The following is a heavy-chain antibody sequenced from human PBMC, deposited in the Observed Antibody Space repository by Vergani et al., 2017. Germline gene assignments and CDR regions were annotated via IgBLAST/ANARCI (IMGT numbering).Heavy chain of an antibody. V-gene: IGHV1-69*12. CDR1: GGTFSSYA. J-gene: IGHJ4*02. CDR3: ARVAGNYYDSSGYSDY. Sequence: QVQLVQSGAEVKKPGSSVKVSCKASGGTFSSYAISWVRQAPGQGLEWMGGIIPIFGTANYAQTFQGRVTITADESTSTAYMELSSLRSEDTAVYYCARVAGNYYDSSGYSDYWGQGTLVTVSS. D-gene: IGHD3-22*01. CDR2: IIPIFGTA.